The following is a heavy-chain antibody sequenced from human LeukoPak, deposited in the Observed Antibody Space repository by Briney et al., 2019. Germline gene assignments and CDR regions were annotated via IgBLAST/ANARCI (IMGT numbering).Heavy chain of an antibody. V-gene: IGHV4-4*07. CDR3: ARDRGSSSWNDY. CDR2: IYASGST. CDR1: GGSINNYY. D-gene: IGHD6-13*01. Sequence: SETLSLTCTVSGGSINNYYWSWIRQPAGKGLEWIGRIYASGSTDYNPSLKSRVTISVDTSKNQFSLKLTPVTAADTAVYYCARDRGSSSWNDYWGQGTLVTVSS. J-gene: IGHJ4*02.